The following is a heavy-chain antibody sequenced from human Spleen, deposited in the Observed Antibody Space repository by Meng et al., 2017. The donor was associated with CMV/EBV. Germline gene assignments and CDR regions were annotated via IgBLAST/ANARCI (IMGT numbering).Heavy chain of an antibody. J-gene: IGHJ4*02. CDR1: GGSISSRRYF. V-gene: IGHV4-39*01. D-gene: IGHD3-10*01. CDR3: AKAGEGFDY. CDR2: INYGGST. Sequence: LNCAVSGGSISSRRYFWGWIRQPPGKGMEWIGTINYGGSTYYKSSLKSRITINPDTSKNQFSLQLNSVTPEDTAVYYCAKAGEGFDYWGQGTLVTVSS.